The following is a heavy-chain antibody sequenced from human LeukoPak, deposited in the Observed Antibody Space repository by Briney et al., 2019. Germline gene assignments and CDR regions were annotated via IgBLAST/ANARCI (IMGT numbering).Heavy chain of an antibody. CDR1: GYTFTSYD. Sequence: ASVKVSCKASGYTFTSYDINWVRQATGQGLEWMGWMNPNSGNTGYAQKFQGRVTMTRNTSISTAYMELSSLRSEDTAVYYCARGRAVTTPYCYYYYYMDVWGKGTTVTVSS. V-gene: IGHV1-8*01. CDR3: ARGRAVTTPYCYYYYYMDV. CDR2: MNPNSGNT. J-gene: IGHJ6*03. D-gene: IGHD4-17*01.